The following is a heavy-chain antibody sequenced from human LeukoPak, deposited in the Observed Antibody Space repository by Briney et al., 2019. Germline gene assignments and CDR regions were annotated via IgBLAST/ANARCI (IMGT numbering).Heavy chain of an antibody. CDR2: IKSKADGETI. J-gene: IGHJ4*02. CDR1: GFTFTNAW. D-gene: IGHD1-20*01. V-gene: IGHV3-15*07. Sequence: PGGSLRLSCAASGFTFTNAWMNWVRQAPGKGLEWVGRIKSKADGETIDYTAPVKGRFTFSRDDSKNMLYLQMNSLKSEDTAVYYCSTLTSRGLSDSWGQGTLVTVSS. CDR3: STLTSRGLSDS.